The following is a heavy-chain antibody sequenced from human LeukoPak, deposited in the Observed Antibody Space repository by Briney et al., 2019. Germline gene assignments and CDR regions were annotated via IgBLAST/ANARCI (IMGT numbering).Heavy chain of an antibody. CDR1: GYSFTGYY. CDR2: VNPHSGDT. D-gene: IGHD6-13*01. CDR3: ARWDGYSSSPDY. V-gene: IGHV1-2*02. Sequence: ASVKVSCKASGYSFTGYYMHWVRQAPGQGLEWMGWVNPHSGDTGYAQKFQGRVTMTRDMSITTTYMELTRLRSDDTAFYYCARWDGYSSSPDYWGQGSLVTVSS. J-gene: IGHJ4*02.